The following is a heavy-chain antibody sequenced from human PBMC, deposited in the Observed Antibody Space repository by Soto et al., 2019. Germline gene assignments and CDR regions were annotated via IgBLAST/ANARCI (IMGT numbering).Heavy chain of an antibody. D-gene: IGHD3-10*01. CDR3: ARDLHSGELLYYYYGMDV. Sequence: SETLSLTCTVSGGSISSYYWSWIRQPAGKGLEWIGRIYTSGSTNYNPSLKSRVTMSVDTSKNQFSLKLSSVTAADTAVYYCARDLHSGELLYYYYGMDVWGQGTKVTVSS. V-gene: IGHV4-4*07. CDR2: IYTSGST. CDR1: GGSISSYY. J-gene: IGHJ6*02.